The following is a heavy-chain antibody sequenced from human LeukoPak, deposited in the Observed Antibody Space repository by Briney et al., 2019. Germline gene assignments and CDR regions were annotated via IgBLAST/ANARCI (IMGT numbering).Heavy chain of an antibody. V-gene: IGHV3-11*04. D-gene: IGHD6-13*01. Sequence: LSLTCTGSGGSISTSNYYWGWMRQPPWKGLEWVSYISSSGGTRYYADSVKGRFTISRDNAKNSLYLQINSLRAEDTAVYYCARVGSSSLYYYYMDVWGKGTTVTVSS. J-gene: IGHJ6*03. CDR2: ISSSGGTR. CDR1: GGSISTSNYY. CDR3: ARVGSSSLYYYYMDV.